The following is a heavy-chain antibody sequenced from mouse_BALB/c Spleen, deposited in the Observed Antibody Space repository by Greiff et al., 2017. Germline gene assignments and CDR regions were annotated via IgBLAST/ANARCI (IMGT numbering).Heavy chain of an antibody. Sequence: VQLQQSGAELMTPGASVKISCKATGYTFSSYWIEWVKQRPGHGLEWIGEILPGSGSTNYNEKFKGKATFTADTSSNTAYMQLSSLTSEDSAVYYCASSFPSMDYWGQGTSVTVSS. CDR2: ILPGSGST. J-gene: IGHJ4*01. V-gene: IGHV1-9*01. CDR3: ASSFPSMDY. CDR1: GYTFSSYW.